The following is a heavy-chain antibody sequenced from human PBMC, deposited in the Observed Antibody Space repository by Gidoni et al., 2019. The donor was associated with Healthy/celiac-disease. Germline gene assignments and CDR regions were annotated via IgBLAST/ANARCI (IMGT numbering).Heavy chain of an antibody. V-gene: IGHV4-59*01. J-gene: IGHJ6*03. D-gene: IGHD3-22*01. CDR2: IYYSGST. Sequence: QVQLQESGPGLVKPSETLSLTCTVSGGSISSYYWSWIRQPPGKGLEWIGYIYYSGSTNYNPSLKSRVTISVDTSKNQFSLKLSSVTAADTAVYYCARAAREYYYDSSGYSRPQFPYYYYYYMDVWGKGTTVTVSS. CDR3: ARAAREYYYDSSGYSRPQFPYYYYYYMDV. CDR1: GGSISSYY.